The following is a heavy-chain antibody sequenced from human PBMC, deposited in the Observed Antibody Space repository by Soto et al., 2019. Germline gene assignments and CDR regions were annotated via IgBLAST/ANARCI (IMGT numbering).Heavy chain of an antibody. J-gene: IGHJ4*02. Sequence: SETLSLTCTVSGGSTSSDNYWRWIRQPPGKGLEWIGHIYYSGNTDYNPSLKSRLAISIDTSKNQFALKLSSVTAADTAVYFCAREGGESSDGLYYFDSWGQGSLVTVSS. D-gene: IGHD3-16*01. CDR2: IYYSGNT. CDR1: GGSTSSDNY. V-gene: IGHV4-30-4*01. CDR3: AREGGESSDGLYYFDS.